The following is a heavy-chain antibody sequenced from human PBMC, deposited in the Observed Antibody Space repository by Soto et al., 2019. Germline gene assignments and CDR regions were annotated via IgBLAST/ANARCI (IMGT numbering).Heavy chain of an antibody. CDR1: GFTFSIYS. CDR2: ISSSSSYI. CDR3: ARMRGSSPGAYYYGMDV. Sequence: PGGSLRLSCAASGFTFSIYSVNWVRQAPGKGLEWVSSISSSSSYIYYADSVKGRFTISRGNARNSLYLQMNSLRAEDTAVYYCARMRGSSPGAYYYGMDVWGQGTTVTVSS. J-gene: IGHJ6*02. V-gene: IGHV3-21*01. D-gene: IGHD3-10*01.